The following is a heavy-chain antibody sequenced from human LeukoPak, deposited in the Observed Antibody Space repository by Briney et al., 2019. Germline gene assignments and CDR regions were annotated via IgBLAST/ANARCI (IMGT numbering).Heavy chain of an antibody. CDR1: GGSLRGDSINQYY. Sequence: SETLSLTCTVSGGSLRGDSINQYYWSWIRQPPGKGLEWIGYIYYTGSTTYSPSLKSRVSVSIDMSTNQVSLKLSSVTTADTAIYYCARGRGDSRGTAFDFWGQGNLVTVSS. J-gene: IGHJ4*02. D-gene: IGHD3-16*01. CDR3: ARGRGDSRGTAFDF. V-gene: IGHV4-61*01. CDR2: IYYTGST.